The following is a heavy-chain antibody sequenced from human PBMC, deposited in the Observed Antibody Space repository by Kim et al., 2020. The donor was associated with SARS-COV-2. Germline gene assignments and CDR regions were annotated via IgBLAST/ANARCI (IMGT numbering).Heavy chain of an antibody. D-gene: IGHD6-6*01. J-gene: IGHJ3*02. V-gene: IGHV3-23*01. CDR3: AKDLYSSSSEAFDI. Sequence: ADSVKGRFTISRDNSKNTLYLQMNSLRAEDTAVYYCAKDLYSSSSEAFDIWGQGTMVTVSS.